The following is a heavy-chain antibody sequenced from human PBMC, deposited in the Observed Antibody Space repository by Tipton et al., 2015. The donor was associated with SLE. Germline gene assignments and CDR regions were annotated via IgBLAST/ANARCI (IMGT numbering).Heavy chain of an antibody. CDR2: IYYSGST. CDR1: GGSISSGGYY. D-gene: IGHD3-16*01. J-gene: IGHJ3*02. CDR3: ARDLPQSGGDAFNI. V-gene: IGHV4-61*08. Sequence: LRLSCTVSGGSISSGGYYWSWIRQHPGKGLEWIGYIYYSGSTNYNPSLKSRVTISVDTSKNQFSLKLSSVTAADTAVYYCARDLPQSGGDAFNIWGQGTMVTVSS.